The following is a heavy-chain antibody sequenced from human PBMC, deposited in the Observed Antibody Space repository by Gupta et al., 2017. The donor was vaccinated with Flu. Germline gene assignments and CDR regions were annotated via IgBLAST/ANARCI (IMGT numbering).Heavy chain of an antibody. J-gene: IGHJ4*02. V-gene: IGHV3-48*03. CDR1: GFTFSSYE. Sequence: EVQLVESGGGLVQPGGSLRLSCAASGFTFSSYEMNWVRPAPGKGLEWVSYISSSGSTIYYADSVKGRFTISRDNAKNSLYLQMNSLRAEDTAVYYCARGLWSYFDYWGQGTLVTVSS. D-gene: IGHD3-10*01. CDR2: ISSSGSTI. CDR3: ARGLWSYFDY.